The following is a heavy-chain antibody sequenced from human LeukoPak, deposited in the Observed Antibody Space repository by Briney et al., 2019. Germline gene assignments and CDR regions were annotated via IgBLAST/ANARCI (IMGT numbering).Heavy chain of an antibody. CDR3: TSIVGATTVH. Sequence: GRSLRLSSAASGLTFRGSAMHWVRQASGKGLEWVGRIRSKANSHATAYAASVKGRFTISRDESKNTAYLQMNSLKAEDTAVYYCTSIVGATTVHWGQGTLVTVSS. D-gene: IGHD1-26*01. CDR2: IRSKANSHAT. V-gene: IGHV3-73*01. CDR1: GLTFRGSA. J-gene: IGHJ4*02.